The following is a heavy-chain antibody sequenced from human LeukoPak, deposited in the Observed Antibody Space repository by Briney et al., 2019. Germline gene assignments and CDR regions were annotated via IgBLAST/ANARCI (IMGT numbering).Heavy chain of an antibody. J-gene: IGHJ6*03. CDR3: ARPNRGEQDYYYYYYMDV. CDR2: INPNSAGT. Sequence: GASVKVSCKASGYTFTDYYIHWVRQAPGQGLEWMGRINPNSAGTNYAQKFQGRVTMTRDTSISTAYMELSSLRSDDTAVYYCARPNRGEQDYYYYYYMDVWGKGTTITVAS. D-gene: IGHD1-14*01. CDR1: GYTFTDYY. V-gene: IGHV1-2*02.